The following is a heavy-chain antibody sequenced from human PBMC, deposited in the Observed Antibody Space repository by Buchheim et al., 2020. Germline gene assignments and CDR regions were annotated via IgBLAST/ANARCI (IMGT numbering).Heavy chain of an antibody. D-gene: IGHD3-22*01. CDR2: IYYSGST. J-gene: IGHJ3*02. Sequence: QVQLQESGPGLVKPSETLSLTCTVSGGSISSYYWSWIRQPPGKGLEWIGYIYYSGSTYYNPSLKSRVTISVDTSKNQFSLKLSSVTAADTAVYYCARVIRYYYDSSGYYSIGAFDIWGQGT. CDR1: GGSISSYY. V-gene: IGHV4-59*06. CDR3: ARVIRYYYDSSGYYSIGAFDI.